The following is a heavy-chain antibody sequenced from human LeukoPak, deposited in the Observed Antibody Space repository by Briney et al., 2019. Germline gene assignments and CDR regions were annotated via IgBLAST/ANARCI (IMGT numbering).Heavy chain of an antibody. V-gene: IGHV1-69*04. J-gene: IGHJ5*02. CDR2: IIPILGIA. CDR1: GGTFSSYA. Sequence: ASVKVSCKASGGTFSSYAISWVRQAPGQGLEWMERIIPILGIANYAQKFQGRVTITADKSTSTAYMELSSLRSEDTAVYYCARAVYCSSTSCYSLDWFDPWGQGTLVTVSS. CDR3: ARAVYCSSTSCYSLDWFDP. D-gene: IGHD2-2*01.